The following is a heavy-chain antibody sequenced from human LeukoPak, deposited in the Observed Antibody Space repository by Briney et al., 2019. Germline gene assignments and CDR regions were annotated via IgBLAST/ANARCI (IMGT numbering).Heavy chain of an antibody. D-gene: IGHD5-18*01. Sequence: SSGTLCLTCAVSGGSISISNWWSWVRQPPGKGLEWIGEIYHSGSTNYNPSLKSRVTISVDKSKNQFSLKLSSVTAADAAVYYCARLDLHTAMGSVRDYGGQGTLVTVSS. J-gene: IGHJ4*02. V-gene: IGHV4-4*02. CDR1: GGSISISNW. CDR2: IYHSGST. CDR3: ARLDLHTAMGSVRDY.